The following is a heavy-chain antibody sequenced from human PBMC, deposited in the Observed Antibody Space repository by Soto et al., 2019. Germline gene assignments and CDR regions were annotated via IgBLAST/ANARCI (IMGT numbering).Heavy chain of an antibody. V-gene: IGHV5-51*01. CDR1: GYSFTNYW. D-gene: IGHD2-2*02. J-gene: IGHJ4*02. Sequence: PGESLKISCRGSGYSFTNYWIGWVRQMPGKGLEWMGIIYPGDSNTRYSPSFQGQVTISADKSINSAYLQWSSLKASDTAMYYCARQGYCINPACYTFDYWGQGPRVT. CDR2: IYPGDSNT. CDR3: ARQGYCINPACYTFDY.